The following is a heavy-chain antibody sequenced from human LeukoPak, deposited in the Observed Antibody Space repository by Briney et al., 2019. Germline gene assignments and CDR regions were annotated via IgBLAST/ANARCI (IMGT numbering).Heavy chain of an antibody. D-gene: IGHD3-10*01. Sequence: GGSLRLSCSASGFTFSSYAMHWPRQAPEKGLEYVSAISGNGGSTYYADSVKGRFTISRDNSKNTLYLQMSSLRAEDTAVYYCVKMVIYYYGSGSYSDYWGQGTLVTVSS. V-gene: IGHV3-64D*06. CDR1: GFTFSSYA. CDR2: ISGNGGST. J-gene: IGHJ4*02. CDR3: VKMVIYYYGSGSYSDY.